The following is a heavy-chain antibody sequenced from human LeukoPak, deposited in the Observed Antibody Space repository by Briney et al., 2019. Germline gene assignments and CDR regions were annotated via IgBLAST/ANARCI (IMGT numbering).Heavy chain of an antibody. CDR2: ISSSSSTI. V-gene: IGHV3-48*01. Sequence: TGGSLRLSCAASGFTFSSYSMNWVRQAPGKGLEWASYISSSSSTIYYADSVKGRFTISRDNAKNSLYLQMNSLRAGDTAVYYCASHDFWSGYATDYWGQGTLVTVSS. J-gene: IGHJ4*02. CDR1: GFTFSSYS. D-gene: IGHD3-3*01. CDR3: ASHDFWSGYATDY.